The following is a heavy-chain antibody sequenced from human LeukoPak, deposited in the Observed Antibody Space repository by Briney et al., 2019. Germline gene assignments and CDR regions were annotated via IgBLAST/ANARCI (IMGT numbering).Heavy chain of an antibody. D-gene: IGHD6-13*01. V-gene: IGHV1-18*01. J-gene: IGHJ3*02. CDR2: ISAYNGNT. CDR1: GYTFTSYG. Sequence: ASVKVSCKASGYTFTSYGISWVRQAPGQGLEWMGWISAYNGNTNYAQKLQGRVTMTTDTSTSTAYMELRSLRSDGTAVYYCARDKAAAGTFDAFDIWGQGTMVTVSS. CDR3: ARDKAAAGTFDAFDI.